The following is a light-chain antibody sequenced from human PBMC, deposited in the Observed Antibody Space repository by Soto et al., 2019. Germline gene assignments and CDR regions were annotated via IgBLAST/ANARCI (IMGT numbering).Light chain of an antibody. CDR2: GTS. V-gene: IGKV1-27*01. J-gene: IGKJ1*01. Sequence: DIQMTQSPPSLSASVGDRVTITCRASQDIEGFLAWYQHKPGTAPKLLVYGTSTLQSGVPSRFSGSGWGTDFILTINSLQPEDVATSYCQKYNKATWKFVQGTKV. CDR3: QKYNKATWK. CDR1: QDIEGF.